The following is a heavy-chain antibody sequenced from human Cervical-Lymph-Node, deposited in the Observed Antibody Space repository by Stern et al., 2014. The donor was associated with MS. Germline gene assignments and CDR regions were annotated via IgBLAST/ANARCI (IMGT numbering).Heavy chain of an antibody. Sequence: VQLVESGAEVKKPGSSVKVSCKASGGTFSSYAIRWVRQAPGQGLEWMGGIIPIVGTANYAQKFQGRGTITAAESTSTAYMELSSLRSEDTAVDYCSRGELKEGLVRGMDVWGQGTTVTVSS. CDR1: GGTFSSYA. CDR2: IIPIVGTA. CDR3: SRGELKEGLVRGMDV. J-gene: IGHJ6*02. V-gene: IGHV1-69*01. D-gene: IGHD1-26*01.